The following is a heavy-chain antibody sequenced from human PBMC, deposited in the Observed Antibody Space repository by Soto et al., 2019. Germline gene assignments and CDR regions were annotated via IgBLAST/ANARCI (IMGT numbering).Heavy chain of an antibody. V-gene: IGHV4-39*01. J-gene: IGHJ3*02. CDR2: IYYSGST. Sequence: QLQLQESGPGLVKPSETLSLTCTVSGGSISSSSYYWGWIRQPPGKGLEWIGGIYYSGSTYYNPSLKSRVTISVDTSKNKFTMKLSSVTAADTAVYYCARHLYYYDSSGYCYPDAFDIWGQGTMVTGSS. CDR1: GGSISSSSYY. D-gene: IGHD3-22*01. CDR3: ARHLYYYDSSGYCYPDAFDI.